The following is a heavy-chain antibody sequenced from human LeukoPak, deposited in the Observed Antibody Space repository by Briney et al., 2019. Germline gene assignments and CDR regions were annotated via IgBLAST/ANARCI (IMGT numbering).Heavy chain of an antibody. Sequence: PSETLSLTCAVYGGSFSSYYWSWIRQPPGKGLEWIGYIYYSGSTNYNPSLKSRVTISVDTSKNQFSLKLSSVTAADTAVYYCAINYCSGGSCSNWFDPWGQGTLVTVSS. CDR3: AINYCSGGSCSNWFDP. J-gene: IGHJ5*02. CDR2: IYYSGST. V-gene: IGHV4-59*12. D-gene: IGHD2-15*01. CDR1: GGSFSSYY.